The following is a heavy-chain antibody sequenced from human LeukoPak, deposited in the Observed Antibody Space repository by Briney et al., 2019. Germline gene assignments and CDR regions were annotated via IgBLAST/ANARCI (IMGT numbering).Heavy chain of an antibody. CDR1: GHSFINYW. V-gene: IGHV5-51*01. D-gene: IGHD2-15*01. CDR2: IFPGDSHT. J-gene: IGHJ4*02. CDR3: ARIAATWYGGS. Sequence: GESLKISCKGPGHSFINYWIAWVRQMPGKGLEWIGIIFPGDSHTRYSPSFQGQVNISADMSIDTAYLQWSSLRASDTAMYYCARIAATWYGGSWGQGTLVFVSS.